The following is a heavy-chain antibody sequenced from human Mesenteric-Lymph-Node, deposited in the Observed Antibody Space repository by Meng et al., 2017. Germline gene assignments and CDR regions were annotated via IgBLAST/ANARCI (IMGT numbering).Heavy chain of an antibody. V-gene: IGHV3-11*01. D-gene: IGHD6-19*01. J-gene: IGHJ4*02. Sequence: GESLKISCAASGFTFSDYYMSWIRQAPGKGLEWVSYISSSGSTIYYADSVKGRFTISRDNAKNSLYLQMNSLRAEDTAVYYCAPVGQQWLEGTPWGQGTLVTVSS. CDR3: APVGQQWLEGTP. CDR2: ISSSGSTI. CDR1: GFTFSDYY.